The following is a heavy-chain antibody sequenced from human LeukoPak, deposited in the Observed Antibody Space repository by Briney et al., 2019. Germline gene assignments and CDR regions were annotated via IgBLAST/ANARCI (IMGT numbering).Heavy chain of an antibody. J-gene: IGHJ5*02. Sequence: SETLSLTCAVYGGSFSGYYWSWNRQPPGKGLEWIGEINHSGSTNYNPSLKSRVTISVDTSKNQFSLKLSSVTAADTAVYYCARPKGPKYNWFDPWGQGTLVTVSS. CDR2: INHSGST. V-gene: IGHV4-34*01. CDR3: ARPKGPKYNWFDP. CDR1: GGSFSGYY.